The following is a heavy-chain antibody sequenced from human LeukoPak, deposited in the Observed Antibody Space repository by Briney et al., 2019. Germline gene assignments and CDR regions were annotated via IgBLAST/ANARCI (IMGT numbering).Heavy chain of an antibody. CDR1: GYTFTSYA. J-gene: IGHJ6*02. V-gene: IGHV1-3*01. D-gene: IGHD2-2*01. CDR2: INAGNGNT. CDR3: ARLGEDIVVVPAAADGYGMDV. Sequence: ASVKVSCKASGYTFTSYAMHWVRQAPGQRLEWMGWINAGNGNTKYSQKFQGRVTITRDTSASTAYMELSSLRSEDTAVYYCARLGEDIVVVPAAADGYGMDVWGQGTTVTVSS.